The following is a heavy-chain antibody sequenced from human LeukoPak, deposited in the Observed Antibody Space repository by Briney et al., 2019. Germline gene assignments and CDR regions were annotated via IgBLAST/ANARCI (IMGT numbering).Heavy chain of an antibody. CDR3: VQRALPKFDWLSSAYFDN. CDR2: INNNGDST. D-gene: IGHD3-9*01. V-gene: IGHV3-64D*06. Sequence: TGGSLRLSCSASGFTFSSYAMHWVRQAPGKGLEYVSAINNNGDSTYYADSVKGRFTISRDNSKNTLYLQMSSLRAEDTAVYYCVQRALPKFDWLSSAYFDNWGQGTLVTVSP. J-gene: IGHJ4*02. CDR1: GFTFSSYA.